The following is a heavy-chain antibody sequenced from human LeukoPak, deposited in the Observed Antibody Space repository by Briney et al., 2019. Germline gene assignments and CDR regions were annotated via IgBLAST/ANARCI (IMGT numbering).Heavy chain of an antibody. V-gene: IGHV3-21*01. CDR3: ARHSVQLWSKYYFDC. Sequence: SLRLSGAVSGLRVGSYSTNWVRQAAGDWLEWVSSISRSSSYIYYAGSEKGRLTISKDNANNLLYLQMNSLRAEDTAVYYCARHSVQLWSKYYFDCWGQRTLVTVSS. J-gene: IGHJ4*02. D-gene: IGHD5-18*01. CDR2: ISRSSSYI. CDR1: GLRVGSYS.